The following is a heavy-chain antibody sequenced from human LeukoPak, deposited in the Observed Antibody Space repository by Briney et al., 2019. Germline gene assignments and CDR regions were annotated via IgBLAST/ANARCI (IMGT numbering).Heavy chain of an antibody. V-gene: IGHV3-30*02. D-gene: IGHD2-15*01. CDR1: GFTFSSYG. J-gene: IGHJ6*03. CDR2: IRYDGSNK. CDR3: AKDRGWWDKFGYYYYYMDV. Sequence: GGSLRLSCAASGFTFSSYGMHWVRQAPGKGLEWVAFIRYDGSNKYYADSVKGRFTISRDNSKNTLYLQMNSLRAEDTAVYYCAKDRGWWDKFGYYYYYMDVWGKGTTVTVSS.